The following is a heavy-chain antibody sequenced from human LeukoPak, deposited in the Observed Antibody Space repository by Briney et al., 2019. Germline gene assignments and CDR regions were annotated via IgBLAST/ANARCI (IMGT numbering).Heavy chain of an antibody. CDR3: ARAVSTYGLDS. Sequence: GGSLRLSCAASGFTFSTFGMNWVRQAPGKGLECVSSITSTSSYIYYADSVKGRFTISRDDAKHSLYLQMNSLRAEDTAVYYCARAVSTYGLDSWGQGTLVTVSS. D-gene: IGHD3-10*01. V-gene: IGHV3-21*01. CDR1: GFTFSTFG. J-gene: IGHJ4*02. CDR2: ITSTSSYI.